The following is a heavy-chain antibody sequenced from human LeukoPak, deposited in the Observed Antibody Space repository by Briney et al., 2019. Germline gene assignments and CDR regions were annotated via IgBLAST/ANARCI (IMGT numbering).Heavy chain of an antibody. CDR1: GGSFSGYY. CDR3: ARAYYDFWSGFHPDY. D-gene: IGHD3-3*01. Sequence: SETLSLTCAVYGGSFSGYYWSWIRQPPGKGLEWIGEINHSGSTNYNPPLKSRVTISVDTSKNQFSLKLSSVTAADTAVYYCARAYYDFWSGFHPDYWGQGTLVTVSS. V-gene: IGHV4-34*01. J-gene: IGHJ4*02. CDR2: INHSGST.